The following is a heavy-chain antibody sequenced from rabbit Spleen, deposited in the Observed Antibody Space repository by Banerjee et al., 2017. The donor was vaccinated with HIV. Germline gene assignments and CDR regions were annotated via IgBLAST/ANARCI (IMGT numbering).Heavy chain of an antibody. CDR2: IYAGSSDNT. D-gene: IGHD8-1*01. J-gene: IGHJ4*01. Sequence: QEQLVESGGGLVQPEGSLTLTCKASGFSFSDRDVMCWVRQAPGKGLECIACIYAGSSDNTYYANWAKGRFTISKTSSTTVTLQVTTLTAADTATYFCAISSPGSSYGFNLWGPGTLVTVS. CDR3: AISSPGSSYGFNL. CDR1: GFSFSDRDV. V-gene: IGHV1S45*01.